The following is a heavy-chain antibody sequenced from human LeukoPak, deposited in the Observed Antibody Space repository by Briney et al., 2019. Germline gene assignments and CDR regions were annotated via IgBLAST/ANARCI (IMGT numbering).Heavy chain of an antibody. D-gene: IGHD2-2*02. CDR1: GFTFGDYA. J-gene: IGHJ4*02. CDR3: AKDRSSVQLLYDY. CDR2: ISGSGGST. Sequence: GGSLRLSCTASGFTFGDYAMSWVRQAPGKGLEWVSAISGSGGSTYYADSVKGRFTISRDNSKNTLYLQMNSLRAEDTAVYCCAKDRSSVQLLYDYWGQGTLVTVSS. V-gene: IGHV3-23*01.